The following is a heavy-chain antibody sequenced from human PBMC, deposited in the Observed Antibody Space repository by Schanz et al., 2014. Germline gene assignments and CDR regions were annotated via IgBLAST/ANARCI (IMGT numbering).Heavy chain of an antibody. CDR2: ISYDGSNK. V-gene: IGHV3-30*14. J-gene: IGHJ4*02. CDR3: ARPRFDYGEVDY. CDR1: GFTLSSYA. D-gene: IGHD4-17*01. Sequence: QVQLVESGGGVVQPGRSLRLSCAAYGFTLSSYAMHWVRQAPGKGLEWVAVISYDGSNKYYADSVKGRFTISRDNSKNTLHLQVTSLRAEDTAVYYCARPRFDYGEVDYWGQGTLVTVSS.